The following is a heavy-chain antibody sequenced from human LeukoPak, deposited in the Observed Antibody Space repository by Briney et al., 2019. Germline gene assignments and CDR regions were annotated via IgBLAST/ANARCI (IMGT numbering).Heavy chain of an antibody. J-gene: IGHJ4*02. CDR1: GFTFSSYG. V-gene: IGHV3-30*02. Sequence: GGSLRLSCAASGFTFSSYGMHWVRQAPGKGLEWVAFIRYDGSNKYYADSVKGRYTISRDNSKNTLYLQMNSLRAEDTAVYYCARDIDNGDYVVYWGQGTLVTVSS. D-gene: IGHD4-17*01. CDR3: ARDIDNGDYVVY. CDR2: IRYDGSNK.